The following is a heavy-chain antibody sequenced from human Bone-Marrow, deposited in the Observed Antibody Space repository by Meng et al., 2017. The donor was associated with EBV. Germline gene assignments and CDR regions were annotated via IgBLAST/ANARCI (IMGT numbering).Heavy chain of an antibody. D-gene: IGHD6-19*01. J-gene: IGHJ5*02. V-gene: IGHV4-34*01. CDR2: INHSGST. Sequence: QVQLQQWGAGLLKPSETLSPTCAVVGGSFSGYYWSWIRQPPGKGLEWIGEINHSGSTNYNPSLKSRVTISVDTSKNQFSLKLSSVTAADTAVYYCARGGAVAGFWVWFDPWGQGTLVTVSS. CDR1: GGSFSGYY. CDR3: ARGGAVAGFWVWFDP.